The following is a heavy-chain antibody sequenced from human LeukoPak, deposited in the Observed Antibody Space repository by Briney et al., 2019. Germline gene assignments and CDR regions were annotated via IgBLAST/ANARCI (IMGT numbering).Heavy chain of an antibody. J-gene: IGHJ4*02. D-gene: IGHD4-17*01. V-gene: IGHV4-34*01. CDR1: GGSFSGYY. CDR3: ARDSTVTTEGFDY. CDR2: INHSGST. Sequence: PSETLSLTCAVYGGSFSGYYWSWIRQPPGKGLEWIGEINHSGSTNYNPSLKSRVTISVDTSKNRFSLKLSSVTAADTAVYYCARDSTVTTEGFDYWGQGTLVTVSS.